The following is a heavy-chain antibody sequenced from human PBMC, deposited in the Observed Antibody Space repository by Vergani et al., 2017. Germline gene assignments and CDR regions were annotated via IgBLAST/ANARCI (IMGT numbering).Heavy chain of an antibody. Sequence: QVQLQESGPGLVKPSQTLSLTCSVSGDSISSGVYYWNWLRPPPGKVLEWIGYIYSTGSTHHNPSLRRRINMSVDTSKNQFSLKLNSVTAADTTMYYCARMGGYDEGDAFRIGYFDSWGPGNLVTVSS. CDR3: ARMGGYDEGDAFRIGYFDS. CDR2: IYSTGST. J-gene: IGHJ4*02. V-gene: IGHV4-31*03. CDR1: GDSISSGVYY. D-gene: IGHD3-22*01.